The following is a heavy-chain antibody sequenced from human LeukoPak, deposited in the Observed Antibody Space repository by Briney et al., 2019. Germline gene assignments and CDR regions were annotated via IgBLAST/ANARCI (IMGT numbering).Heavy chain of an antibody. V-gene: IGHV4-59*11. CDR2: IYYSGST. J-gene: IGHJ4*02. CDR1: GGSISSHY. CDR3: ARLKGHSGYDYFDY. Sequence: SETLSLTCTVSGGSISSHYWSWIRQPPGKGLEWLGCIYYSGSTNYNPSLKSRVTISVDTSKNQFSLKLSSVTAADTAVYYCARLKGHSGYDYFDYWGQGTLVTVSS. D-gene: IGHD5-12*01.